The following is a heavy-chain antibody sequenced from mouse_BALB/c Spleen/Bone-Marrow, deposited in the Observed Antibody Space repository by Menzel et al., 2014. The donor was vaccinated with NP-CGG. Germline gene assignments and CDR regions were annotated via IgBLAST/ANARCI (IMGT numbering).Heavy chain of an antibody. Sequence: QVQLKHSGAELVRPGASVKLSCKASGYSFTNYWMNWMKQRPGQGLEWIGMIHPSDSGTRLNQKFKDKATLTVDKSSSTAYMQLSSPTSEDSAVYYCASDDYDGSWFAYWGQGTLVTVSA. V-gene: IGHV1-74*01. J-gene: IGHJ3*01. D-gene: IGHD2-4*01. CDR3: ASDDYDGSWFAY. CDR2: IHPSDSGT. CDR1: GYSFTNYW.